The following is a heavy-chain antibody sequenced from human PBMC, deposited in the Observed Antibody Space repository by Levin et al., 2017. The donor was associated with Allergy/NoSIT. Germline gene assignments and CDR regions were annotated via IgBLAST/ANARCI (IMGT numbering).Heavy chain of an antibody. D-gene: IGHD6-13*01. CDR2: IYYSGST. Sequence: TSETLSLTCTVSGGSISSSSYYWGWIRQPPGKGLEWIGSIYYSGSTYYNPSLKSRVTISVDTSKNQFSLKLSSVTAADTAVYYCARGGMYYYGMDVWGQGTTVTVSS. CDR3: ARGGMYYYGMDV. J-gene: IGHJ6*02. V-gene: IGHV4-39*01. CDR1: GGSISSSSYY.